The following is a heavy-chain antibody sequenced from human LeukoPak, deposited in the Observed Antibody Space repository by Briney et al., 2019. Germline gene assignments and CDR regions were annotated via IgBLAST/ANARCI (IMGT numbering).Heavy chain of an antibody. D-gene: IGHD3-22*01. Sequence: SETLSLTCAVYGGSFSGYYWSWIRQPPGKGLEWIGEINHSGSTNYNPSLKSRVTISVDTSKNQFSLKLSSVTAADTAVYYCATSVYYDSSGYWGQGTLVTVSS. CDR3: ATSVYYDSSGY. CDR2: INHSGST. J-gene: IGHJ4*02. CDR1: GGSFSGYY. V-gene: IGHV4-34*01.